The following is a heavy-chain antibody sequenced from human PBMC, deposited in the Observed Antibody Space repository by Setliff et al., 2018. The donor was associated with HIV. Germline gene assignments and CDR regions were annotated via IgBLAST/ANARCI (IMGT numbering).Heavy chain of an antibody. CDR1: GFSISSRYY. J-gene: IGHJ4*02. V-gene: IGHV4-38-2*01. CDR3: ARAVLDLVISVYGF. Sequence: SETLSLTCDVSGFSISSRYYWGWIRQSPGKGLEWIGNIYHTGSSYYNPSLNDRATISLDTSKNQFSLKLNSVTAADTAVYYCARAVLDLVISVYGFWGQGIPVTVS. CDR2: IYHTGSS. D-gene: IGHD3-22*01.